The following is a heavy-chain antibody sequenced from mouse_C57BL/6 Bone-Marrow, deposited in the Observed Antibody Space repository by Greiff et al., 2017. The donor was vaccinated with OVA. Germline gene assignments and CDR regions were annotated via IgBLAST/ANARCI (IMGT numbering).Heavy chain of an antibody. D-gene: IGHD1-1*01. J-gene: IGHJ4*01. V-gene: IGHV1-64*01. CDR3: AREGNYYGSYYAMDY. Sequence: QVQLQQPGAELVKPGASVKLSCKASGYTFTSYWMHWVKQRPGQGLEWIGMIHPNSGSTNYNEKFKSKATLTVDKSSSTAYMQLSSLTSEDSAVYYCAREGNYYGSYYAMDYWGQGTSVTVSS. CDR1: GYTFTSYW. CDR2: IHPNSGST.